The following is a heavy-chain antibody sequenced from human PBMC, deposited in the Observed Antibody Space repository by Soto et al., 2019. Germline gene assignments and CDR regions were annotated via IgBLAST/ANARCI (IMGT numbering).Heavy chain of an antibody. Sequence: SSETLSLTCTVSGGSISSGGYYWSWIRQHPGKGLEWIGYIYYSGSTYYNPSLKSRVTISVDTSKNRFSLKLNSVTAADTAVYFCARDFPGLAVAGPLFDSWGQGTLVTVSS. CDR2: IYYSGST. J-gene: IGHJ4*02. CDR3: ARDFPGLAVAGPLFDS. V-gene: IGHV4-31*03. D-gene: IGHD6-19*01. CDR1: GGSISSGGYY.